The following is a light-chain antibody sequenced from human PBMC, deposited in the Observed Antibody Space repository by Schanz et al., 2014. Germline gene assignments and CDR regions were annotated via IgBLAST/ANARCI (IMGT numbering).Light chain of an antibody. CDR1: QTVGSN. Sequence: EIVLTQSPGTLSLSPGERATLSCRASQTVGSNLAWYQQKPGQAPRLLIYGASNRAAGIADRISGSGSGTDFTLTISRLEPEDFAVYYCQQYGSSPYTFGLGTKLEIK. CDR3: QQYGSSPYT. V-gene: IGKV3-20*01. CDR2: GAS. J-gene: IGKJ2*01.